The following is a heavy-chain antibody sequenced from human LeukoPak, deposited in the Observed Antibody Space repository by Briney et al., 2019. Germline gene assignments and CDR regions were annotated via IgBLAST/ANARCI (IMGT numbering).Heavy chain of an antibody. V-gene: IGHV4-4*07. D-gene: IGHD2-2*01. CDR3: ARESWDIVVVPAASNDAFDI. CDR1: GGSISSYY. CDR2: IYTSGST. Sequence: SETLSLTCTVPGGSISSYYWSWIRQPAGKGLEWIGRIYTSGSTNYNPSLKSRVTMSVDTSKNQFSLKLSSVTAADTAVYYCARESWDIVVVPAASNDAFDIWGQGTMVTVSS. J-gene: IGHJ3*02.